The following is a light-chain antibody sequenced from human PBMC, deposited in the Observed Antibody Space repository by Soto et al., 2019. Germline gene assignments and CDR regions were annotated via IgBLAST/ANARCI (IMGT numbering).Light chain of an antibody. CDR3: LQYNSYSPT. J-gene: IGKJ1*01. Sequence: DIQMTQSPSTLSASVGDRVTITCRASQSISMWLAWYQQKPGKAPKVLIYKASSLESGVPSRFSGSGSGTEFSLTISSLQPDDFATYYCLQYNSYSPTLGQGTKVDIK. CDR2: KAS. CDR1: QSISMW. V-gene: IGKV1-5*03.